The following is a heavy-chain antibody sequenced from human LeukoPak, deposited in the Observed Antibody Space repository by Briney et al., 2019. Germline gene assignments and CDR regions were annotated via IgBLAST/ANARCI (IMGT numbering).Heavy chain of an antibody. Sequence: PSETLSLTCTVSGGSISSYYWSWIRQPPGKGLEWIGYIYYSGSTNYNPSLKSRVTISVDTSKNQFSLKLSSVTAADTAVYYCARVHDHYYYGMDVWGQGTTVTVSS. J-gene: IGHJ6*02. CDR2: IYYSGST. CDR1: GGSISSYY. V-gene: IGHV4-59*01. CDR3: ARVHDHYYYGMDV.